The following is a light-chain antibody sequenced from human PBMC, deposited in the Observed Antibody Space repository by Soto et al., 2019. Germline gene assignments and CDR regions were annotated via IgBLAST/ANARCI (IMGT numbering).Light chain of an antibody. CDR3: QLYRNSLYT. CDR2: ETS. CDR1: QSVSSSY. J-gene: IGKJ2*01. V-gene: IGKV3-20*01. Sequence: EVVLTQSPGTLSLSRGERATLSCRASQSVSSSYLAWYQQKPGQAPRLLIYETSTRATGIPDRFSGSGSGADVTLTISRLEPEYFAVYYCQLYRNSLYTFGQGTNLEIK.